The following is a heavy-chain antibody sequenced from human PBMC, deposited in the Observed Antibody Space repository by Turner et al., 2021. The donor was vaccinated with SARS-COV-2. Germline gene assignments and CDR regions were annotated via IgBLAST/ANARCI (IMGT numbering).Heavy chain of an antibody. CDR1: GFICSSYV. J-gene: IGHJ4*02. Sequence: VQPGGSLRLSCSASGFICSSYVMSWVRQAPGKGLEWVSGISGSGGSKYYAVSGKGRFTISRDNSKNTMYLQMNSLRAEDTAVYYCAKAQLGYYLGVDYWGQGTLVTVSS. V-gene: IGHV3-23*01. CDR3: AKAQLGYYLGVDY. CDR2: ISGSGGSK. D-gene: IGHD3-3*01.